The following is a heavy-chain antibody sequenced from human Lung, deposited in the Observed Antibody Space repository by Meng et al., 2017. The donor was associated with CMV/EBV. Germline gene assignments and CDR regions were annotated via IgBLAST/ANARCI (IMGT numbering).Heavy chain of an antibody. CDR3: ARNSLDYDAFDI. Sequence: GEXXTISCAASGFTVTSNSMTWVRQAPGKGLECVSVIYSGGDTKYANSVKGRFTISSDNSKNTLFLQMNYLKTGDTAVYYCARNSLDYDAFDIGGQGTMVTVSS. V-gene: IGHV3-53*01. CDR2: IYSGGDT. J-gene: IGHJ3*02. CDR1: GFTVTSNS. D-gene: IGHD3-9*01.